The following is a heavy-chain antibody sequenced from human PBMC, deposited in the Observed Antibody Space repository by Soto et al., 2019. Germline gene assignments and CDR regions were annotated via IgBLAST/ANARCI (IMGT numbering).Heavy chain of an antibody. CDR3: ARDLWDDGSDQLDY. CDR2: ISFDGGNK. Sequence: GGSLRLSCAASGFTFSRNAIHWVRQAPGKGLEWVAIISFDGGNKYYADSVKGRFTISRDNSKNTLYLQMNSLRLEDTAVYFCARDLWDDGSDQLDYWGQGALVTVSS. CDR1: GFTFSRNA. V-gene: IGHV3-30-3*01. J-gene: IGHJ4*02. D-gene: IGHD3-22*01.